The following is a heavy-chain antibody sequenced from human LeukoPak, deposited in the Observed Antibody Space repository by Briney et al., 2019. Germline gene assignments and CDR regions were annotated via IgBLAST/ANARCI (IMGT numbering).Heavy chain of an antibody. Sequence: ASVKVSCKASGYTFTGYYMHWVRQAPGQGLEWMGWINPNSGGTNYAQKFQGRVTMTRDTSISTAYMELSRLRSDDTAVYYCARKRAAAAPLPDYWGRGTLVTVSS. CDR1: GYTFTGYY. V-gene: IGHV1-2*02. J-gene: IGHJ4*02. CDR2: INPNSGGT. CDR3: ARKRAAAAPLPDY. D-gene: IGHD6-13*01.